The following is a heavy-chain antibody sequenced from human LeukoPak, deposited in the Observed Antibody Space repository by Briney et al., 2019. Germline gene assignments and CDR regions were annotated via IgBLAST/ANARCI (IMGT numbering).Heavy chain of an antibody. CDR1: SLTFASNW. V-gene: IGHV3-7*01. D-gene: IGHD6-13*01. Sequence: PGGPLRLSCAASSLTFASNWTGWVRQAPGKGLEWVANIKQDGSEKYYVDSVKGRFTISRDNAKNSLYLQMNSLRAEDTAVYYCARDGQQLVYNYMDVWGKGTTVTVSS. J-gene: IGHJ6*03. CDR3: ARDGQQLVYNYMDV. CDR2: IKQDGSEK.